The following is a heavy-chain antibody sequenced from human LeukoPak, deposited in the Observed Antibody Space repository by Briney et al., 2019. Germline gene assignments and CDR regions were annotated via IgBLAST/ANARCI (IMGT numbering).Heavy chain of an antibody. D-gene: IGHD6-6*01. CDR3: ARHGLEYSSSWGSHAFDI. CDR1: GGSISSSSYY. Sequence: SETLSLTCTVSGGSISSSSYYWGWIRQPPGKGLEWIGSIYYSGRTYYNPSLKSRVTISVDTSKNQFSRKLSSVTAADTAVYYCARHGLEYSSSWGSHAFDIWGQGTMVTVSS. V-gene: IGHV4-39*01. J-gene: IGHJ3*02. CDR2: IYYSGRT.